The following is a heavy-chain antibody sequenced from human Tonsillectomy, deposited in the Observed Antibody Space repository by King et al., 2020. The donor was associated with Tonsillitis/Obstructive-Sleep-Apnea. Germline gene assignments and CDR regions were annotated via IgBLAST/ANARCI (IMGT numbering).Heavy chain of an antibody. CDR1: GYSFTSYW. V-gene: IGHV5-51*01. CDR2: IYPGDSDT. CDR3: ARREVGSSGMFDY. J-gene: IGHJ4*02. Sequence: QLVQSGSEVKKPGESLKISCKGSGYSFTSYWIGWVRQMPGKGLEWMVIIYPGDSDTRYSPSFQGKVTIPADKSISTAYLQWSSLEASDTAMYYCARREVGSSGMFDYWGQGTLVTVSS. D-gene: IGHD6-19*01.